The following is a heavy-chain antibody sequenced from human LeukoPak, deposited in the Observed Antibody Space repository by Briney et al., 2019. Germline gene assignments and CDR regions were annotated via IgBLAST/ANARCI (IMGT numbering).Heavy chain of an antibody. D-gene: IGHD2-2*03. V-gene: IGHV1-2*02. Sequence: GASVKVSCKASGYTFTGYYMHWVRQAPGQGLEWMGWINPNSGGTNYAQKFQGRVTMTRGTSISTAYMELSRLRSDDTAVYYCARELDIVVVPAAPQGIAAAGPPGYWGQGTLVTVSS. CDR1: GYTFTGYY. CDR2: INPNSGGT. CDR3: ARELDIVVVPAAPQGIAAAGPPGY. J-gene: IGHJ4*02.